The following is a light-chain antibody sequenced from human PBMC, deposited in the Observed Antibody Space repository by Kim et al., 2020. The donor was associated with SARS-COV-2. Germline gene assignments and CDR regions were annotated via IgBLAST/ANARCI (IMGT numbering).Light chain of an antibody. Sequence: SYELTQPPSVSVPPGQTASITCSGDTLGNKYACWYQQKPGQSPVLVIYQDNKRPSGIPERFSGSNSGNAATLTISGTQAMDEADYYCQAWDSSTVVFGGGTQLTVL. V-gene: IGLV3-1*01. CDR1: TLGNKY. J-gene: IGLJ3*02. CDR3: QAWDSSTVV. CDR2: QDN.